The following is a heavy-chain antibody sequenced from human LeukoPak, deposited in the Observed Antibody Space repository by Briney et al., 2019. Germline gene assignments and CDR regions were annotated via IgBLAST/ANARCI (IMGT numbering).Heavy chain of an antibody. CDR2: ISGSGGST. CDR1: GFTFSSYA. Sequence: GGSLRLSCAASGFTFSSYAMSWVRQAPGKGLEWVSAISGSGGSTYYADSVKGRFTISRDNSKNTLYLQMNSLRAEDTAVYYCAKDAGPLDYYGSSGYYDYWGQGTLVTVSS. D-gene: IGHD3-22*01. CDR3: AKDAGPLDYYGSSGYYDY. J-gene: IGHJ4*02. V-gene: IGHV3-23*01.